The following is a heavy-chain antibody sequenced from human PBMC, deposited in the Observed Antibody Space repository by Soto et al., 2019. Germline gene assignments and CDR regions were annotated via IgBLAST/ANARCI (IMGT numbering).Heavy chain of an antibody. CDR1: GFIFSNYA. Sequence: EVKLLESGGGLVQPGGSLRLSCAASGFIFSNYAMTWVRQAPGKGLECVSSVSGSGNNTYYADSMKGHFTISRDNSKTTLYLQMNGLRPEDTAVYYCARKSGDIDCWCQGTLVSVSA. CDR3: ARKSGDIDC. V-gene: IGHV3-23*01. D-gene: IGHD3-9*01. CDR2: VSGSGNNT. J-gene: IGHJ4*02.